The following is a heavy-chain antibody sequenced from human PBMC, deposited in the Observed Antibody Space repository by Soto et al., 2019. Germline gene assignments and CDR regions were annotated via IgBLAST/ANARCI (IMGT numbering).Heavy chain of an antibody. Sequence: VQLVQSGAEVKKPGASVKISCKASGYTFTTNFIHWIRQAPGQGLEWVGIISPGGGTTVYAQKFQGRDTMTRDTSTSTVYMELRNLRSEDTAVFYCARAHYDSDAFDFWGQGTMVIVSS. CDR1: GYTFTTNF. J-gene: IGHJ3*01. V-gene: IGHV1-46*03. CDR3: ARAHYDSDAFDF. CDR2: ISPGGGTT. D-gene: IGHD3-22*01.